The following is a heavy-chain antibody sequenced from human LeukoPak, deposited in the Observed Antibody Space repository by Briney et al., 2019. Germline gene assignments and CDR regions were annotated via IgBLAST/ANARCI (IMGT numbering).Heavy chain of an antibody. CDR1: GFTFGDYA. J-gene: IGHJ6*03. CDR2: IRSKAYGGTT. V-gene: IGHV3-49*03. D-gene: IGHD6-13*01. Sequence: QSGGSLRLSCTASGFTFGDYAMGWFRQAPGKGLEWVGFIRSKAYGGTTEYAASVKGRFTISRDDSKSIAYLQMNSLKTEDTAVYYCTKDSSRDYYYYYMDVWGKGTTVTVSS. CDR3: TKDSSRDYYYYYMDV.